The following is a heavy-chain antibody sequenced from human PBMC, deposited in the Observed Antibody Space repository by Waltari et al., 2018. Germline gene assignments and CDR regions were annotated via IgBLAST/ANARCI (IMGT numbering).Heavy chain of an antibody. Sequence: QVQLQESGPGLVKPSETLSLTCAVSGYSISSGYYWGWIRQPPGKGLEWIGSIYHSGSTYYNPSLTSRVTISVDTSKNQFSLKLSSVTAADTAVYYCARGGIFGVVHTKGRDYYYYMDVWGKGTTVTVSS. J-gene: IGHJ6*03. CDR1: GYSISSGYY. CDR3: ARGGIFGVVHTKGRDYYYYMDV. V-gene: IGHV4-38-2*01. D-gene: IGHD3-3*01. CDR2: IYHSGST.